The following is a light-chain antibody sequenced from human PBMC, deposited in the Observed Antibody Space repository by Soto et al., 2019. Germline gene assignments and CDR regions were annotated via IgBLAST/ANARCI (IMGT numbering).Light chain of an antibody. Sequence: EIVLTQSPGTLPLSPGERATLSCRASQSVRSSYLAWYQQKPGQAPRLLIYGASSRATGIPDRFGGSGSGTDFTLTSSRVEAEDFAVYYCQQYGSSPTFGQGTKVEL. CDR2: GAS. V-gene: IGKV3-20*01. CDR1: QSVRSSY. CDR3: QQYGSSPT. J-gene: IGKJ1*01.